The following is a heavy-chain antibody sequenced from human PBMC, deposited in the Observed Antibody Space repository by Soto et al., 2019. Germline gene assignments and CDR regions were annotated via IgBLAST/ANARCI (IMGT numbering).Heavy chain of an antibody. J-gene: IGHJ3*02. CDR2: IKSKTDGGTT. CDR3: TTSPAYMTPAFDI. Sequence: GGSLRLSCAASGFTFSNALMSWVRQSPGKGLEWVGRIKSKTDGGTTDYAAPVKGRFTISRDDSKNTLYLQMNSLKTEDTAVYYCTTSPAYMTPAFDIWGQGTMVTVSS. CDR1: GFTFSNAL. V-gene: IGHV3-15*01. D-gene: IGHD2-21*01.